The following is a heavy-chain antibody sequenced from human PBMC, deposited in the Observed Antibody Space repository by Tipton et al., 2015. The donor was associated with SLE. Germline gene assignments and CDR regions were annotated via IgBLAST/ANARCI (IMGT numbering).Heavy chain of an antibody. V-gene: IGHV1-18*01. D-gene: IGHD3-16*01. CDR2: ISTYNGNT. CDR3: ASWGPPVDAFDL. J-gene: IGHJ3*01. CDR1: GYTFTTYG. Sequence: QLVQSGVEVKKPGASVRVSCKASGYTFTTYGISWVRQAPGQGLEWMGWISTYNGNTNYAQKLQGRVTMTSDTSTSTAYMELRSLRSDDTAIYYGASWGPPVDAFDLWGQGTRVAVSS.